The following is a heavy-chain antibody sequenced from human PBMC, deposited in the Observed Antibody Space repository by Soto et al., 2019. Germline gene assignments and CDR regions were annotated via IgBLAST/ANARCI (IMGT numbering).Heavy chain of an antibody. V-gene: IGHV3-30*03. J-gene: IGHJ4*01. Sequence: GGSLRLSCAASGFTFSSYGMHWVRQAPGKGLEWVAVISYDGTNKYYADSIKGRFTISRDNSANTLFLQVNSLRREDTAMYYCARDPSPYTSGWYGIDFWGHGTLVTVSS. CDR2: ISYDGTNK. CDR1: GFTFSSYG. D-gene: IGHD6-19*01. CDR3: ARDPSPYTSGWYGIDF.